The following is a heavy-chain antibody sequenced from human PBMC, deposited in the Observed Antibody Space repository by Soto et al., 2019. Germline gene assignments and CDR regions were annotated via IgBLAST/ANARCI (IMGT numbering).Heavy chain of an antibody. CDR3: ASSDFWSGSNWFDP. CDR2: IYSGGST. Sequence: GGSLRLSCAASGFTVSSNYMSWVRQAPGKGLEWVSVIYSGGSTYYADSVKGRFTISRDNSKNTLYLQMNSLRAEDTAVYYCASSDFWSGSNWFDPWGQGTLVTVSS. CDR1: GFTVSSNY. J-gene: IGHJ5*02. D-gene: IGHD3-3*01. V-gene: IGHV3-66*01.